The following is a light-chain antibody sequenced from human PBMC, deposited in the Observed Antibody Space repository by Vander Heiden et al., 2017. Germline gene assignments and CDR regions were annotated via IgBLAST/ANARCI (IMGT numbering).Light chain of an antibody. CDR2: DSI. CDR3: QSVDSSMSCVV. J-gene: IGLJ2*01. CDR1: TSNIGAGYD. V-gene: IGLV1-40*01. Sequence: QSVLTQPPSVSGAPGQRVTISCTGSTSNIGAGYDVYWYQQFPGTAPKLLIYDSINRPSGVPDRCSGSKSGTSASLVITGLQAEDEAEYYCQSVDSSMSCVVFGGGTKLTVL.